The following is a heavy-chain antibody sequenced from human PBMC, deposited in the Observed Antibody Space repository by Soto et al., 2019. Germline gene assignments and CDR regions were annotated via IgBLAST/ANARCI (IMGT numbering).Heavy chain of an antibody. V-gene: IGHV1-69*02. CDR2: IIPMLTVT. D-gene: IGHD2-2*01. Sequence: QVHLEQSGADVKKPGSSVKVSCKAAGGTFSTYTLIWVRQAPGQGLEWMGRIIPMLTVTNSAQKFQGRVTLTADKSTCTAFMELTSLTSDDTAVYYCSIGSWSAETFDVWGQGTMVTVSS. J-gene: IGHJ3*01. CDR3: SIGSWSAETFDV. CDR1: GGTFSTYT.